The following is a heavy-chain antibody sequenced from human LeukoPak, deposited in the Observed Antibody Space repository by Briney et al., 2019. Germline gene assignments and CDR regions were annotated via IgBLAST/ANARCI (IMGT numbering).Heavy chain of an antibody. J-gene: IGHJ3*02. CDR1: GGSIRNYY. V-gene: IGHV4-4*07. CDR2: IYTSGST. Sequence: SETLSLTCTVPGGSIRNYYWSWIRQPAGKGLEWIGRIYTSGSTNYNPSLKSRVTMSVDTSKNQLSLKLSSMTAADTAVYYCARVTYSSSSMSLDAFDIWGQGTMVTVSS. CDR3: ARVTYSSSSMSLDAFDI. D-gene: IGHD6-6*01.